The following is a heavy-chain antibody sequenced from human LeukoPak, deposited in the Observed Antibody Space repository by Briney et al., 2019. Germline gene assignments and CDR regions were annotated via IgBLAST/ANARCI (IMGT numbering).Heavy chain of an antibody. J-gene: IGHJ6*03. D-gene: IGHD3-10*01. Sequence: GGSLRLSCAASGFTYSSYWMHWVRQAPGKGLVWVSRINSDGSSTSYADSVKGRFTISRDNAKNTLYLQMNSLRAEDTAVYYCARDRVRFGEFLEGMDVWGKGTTVTISS. CDR1: GFTYSSYW. CDR3: ARDRVRFGEFLEGMDV. CDR2: INSDGSST. V-gene: IGHV3-74*01.